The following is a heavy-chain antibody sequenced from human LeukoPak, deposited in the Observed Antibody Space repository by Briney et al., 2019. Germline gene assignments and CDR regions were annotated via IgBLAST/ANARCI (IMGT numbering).Heavy chain of an antibody. V-gene: IGHV1-2*02. J-gene: IGHJ5*02. CDR3: ARGGYDYSWDWFDP. CDR1: GYTFTGYY. D-gene: IGHD5-12*01. Sequence: GASVKVSCKASGYTFTGYYMHWVRQAPGQGLGWMGWINPNSGGTNYAQKFQGRVTMTRDTSISTAYMELSRLRSDDTAVYYCARGGYDYSWDWFDPWGQGTLVTVSS. CDR2: INPNSGGT.